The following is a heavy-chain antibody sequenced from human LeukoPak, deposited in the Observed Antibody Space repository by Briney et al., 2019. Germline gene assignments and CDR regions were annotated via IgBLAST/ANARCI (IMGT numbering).Heavy chain of an antibody. V-gene: IGHV3-30*03. CDR1: GFTFSSYG. J-gene: IGHJ3*02. CDR3: ARDRDTAMVHDAFDI. CDR2: ISYDGSNK. Sequence: PGRSLRLSCAASGFTFSSYGMHWVRQAPGKGLEWVAVISYDGSNKYYADSVKGRFTISRDNSKNTLYLQMNRLRAEDTAVYYCARDRDTAMVHDAFDIWGQGTMVTVSS. D-gene: IGHD5-18*01.